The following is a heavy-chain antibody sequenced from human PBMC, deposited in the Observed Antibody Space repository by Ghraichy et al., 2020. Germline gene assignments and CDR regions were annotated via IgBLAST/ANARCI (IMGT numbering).Heavy chain of an antibody. Sequence: GGSLRLSCAASGFSFSSYAMTWVRQAPEKGLEWVSSISGSGYFTHYADSVKGRFTISRDNSENTLYLQLNSLRAGDTAVYYCARSIPAPDTKTRFPYDSWGQGALVTVSS. CDR1: GFSFSSYA. V-gene: IGHV3-23*01. CDR2: ISGSGYFT. CDR3: ARSIPAPDTKTRFPYDS. J-gene: IGHJ4*02. D-gene: IGHD6-13*01.